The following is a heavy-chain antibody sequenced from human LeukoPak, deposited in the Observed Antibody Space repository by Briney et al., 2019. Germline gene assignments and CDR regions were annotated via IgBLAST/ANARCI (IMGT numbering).Heavy chain of an antibody. J-gene: IGHJ6*03. CDR2: ISYDGSNK. CDR3: ARVPSGDLNYYMDV. D-gene: IGHD6-25*01. Sequence: PGGSLRLSCAASGFTFGSYAMHWVRQAPGKGLEWVAVISYDGSNKYYADSVKGRFTISRDNSKNTLYLQMNSLRAEDTAVYYCARVPSGDLNYYMDVWGKGTTVIVSS. V-gene: IGHV3-30*01. CDR1: GFTFGSYA.